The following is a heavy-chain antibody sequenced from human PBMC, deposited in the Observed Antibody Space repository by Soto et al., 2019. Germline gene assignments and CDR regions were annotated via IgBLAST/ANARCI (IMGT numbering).Heavy chain of an antibody. CDR2: ISGSGGST. D-gene: IGHD5-18*01. J-gene: IGHJ2*01. CDR1: GFTFSSYA. Sequence: EVQLLESGGGLVQPGGSLRLSCAASGFTFSSYAMSWVRQAPGKGLEWVSAISGSGGSTYYADSVKGRFTISRDNSKNTLYLQMNSLRAEDTAVYYCAKDNRPIQLWKQSWYFDLWGRGTLVTVSS. V-gene: IGHV3-23*01. CDR3: AKDNRPIQLWKQSWYFDL.